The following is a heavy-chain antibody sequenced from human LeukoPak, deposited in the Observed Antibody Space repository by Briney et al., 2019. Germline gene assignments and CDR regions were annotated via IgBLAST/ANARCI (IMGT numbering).Heavy chain of an antibody. CDR3: ARPLGAMLFDY. V-gene: IGHV1-18*01. CDR1: GGTFSSYA. Sequence: ASVKVSCKASGGTFSSYAISWVRQAPGQGLVWMGWISAYNGNTNYAQKLQGRVTMTTDTSTSTAYMELRSLRSDDTAVYYCARPLGAMLFDYWGQGTLVTVSS. J-gene: IGHJ4*02. CDR2: ISAYNGNT. D-gene: IGHD3-16*01.